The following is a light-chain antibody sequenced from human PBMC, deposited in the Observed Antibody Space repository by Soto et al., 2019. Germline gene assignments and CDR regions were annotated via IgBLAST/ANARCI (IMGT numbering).Light chain of an antibody. Sequence: QSALTQPASVSGSPGQSITISCSGTRRDAGAYNLVSWYQQPPGKAPQLLIYEVRNRPSGISSRFSGSRSGNTASLTISSLLPEDEADYYCSAYTSRSTLVFGGGTKVTVL. V-gene: IGLV2-14*01. CDR2: EVR. CDR1: RRDAGAYNL. J-gene: IGLJ2*01. CDR3: SAYTSRSTLV.